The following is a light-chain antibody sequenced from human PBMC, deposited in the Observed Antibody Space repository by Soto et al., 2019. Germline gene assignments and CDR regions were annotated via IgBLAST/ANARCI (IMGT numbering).Light chain of an antibody. CDR2: EVT. V-gene: IGLV2-8*01. CDR1: SSDVGGYNY. CDR3: SSYAASNNFYFV. J-gene: IGLJ3*02. Sequence: QSALTQPPSASGSPGQSVTISCTETSSDVGGYNYVSWYQQYPGRAPKLMIYEVTKRPSGVPDRFSGSKSGNTAYLTVSGLQAEDEADYDCSSYAASNNFYFVFGGGTKLTVL.